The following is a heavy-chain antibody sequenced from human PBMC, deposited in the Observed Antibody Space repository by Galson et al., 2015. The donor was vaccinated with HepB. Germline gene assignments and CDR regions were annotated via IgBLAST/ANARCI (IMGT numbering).Heavy chain of an antibody. Sequence: SLRLSCAASGFTFSRYAMHWVRQAPGKGLEWVAVISFDGSTEYYADSVKGRFTISRDNSKDTLYLQMNSLSVEDTALYYCARDLRDEQWLVNPPDYWGQGTLVAVSS. CDR1: GFTFSRYA. CDR2: ISFDGSTE. CDR3: ARDLRDEQWLVNPPDY. D-gene: IGHD6-19*01. V-gene: IGHV3-30*04. J-gene: IGHJ4*02.